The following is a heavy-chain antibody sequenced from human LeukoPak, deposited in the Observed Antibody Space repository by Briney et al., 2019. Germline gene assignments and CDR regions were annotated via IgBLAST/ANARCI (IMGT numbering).Heavy chain of an antibody. CDR2: INTNTGNP. CDR1: GYTFTSYA. Sequence: ASVKVSCKASGYTFTSYAMNWVRQAPGQGLEWMGWINTNTGNPTYAQGFTGRFVFSLDTSVSTAYLQISSLKAEDTAVYYCARLGVAVPSYYYYYMDVWGKGTRSPSP. D-gene: IGHD3-3*01. V-gene: IGHV7-4-1*02. J-gene: IGHJ6*03. CDR3: ARLGVAVPSYYYYYMDV.